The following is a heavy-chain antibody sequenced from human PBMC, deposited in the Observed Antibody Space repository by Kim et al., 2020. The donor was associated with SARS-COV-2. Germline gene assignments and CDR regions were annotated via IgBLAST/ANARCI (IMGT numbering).Heavy chain of an antibody. Sequence: GGSLRLSCAASGLTFSSYGIHWVRQAPGKGLEWVAFISFDGSNKYYADSVEGRFTISRDNSKNALFLQMNSLRAEDTAMYYCAKGGMTTPIDHDYWGQGTLVTVSS. CDR3: AKGGMTTPIDHDY. CDR2: ISFDGSNK. J-gene: IGHJ4*02. CDR1: GLTFSSYG. V-gene: IGHV3-30*18.